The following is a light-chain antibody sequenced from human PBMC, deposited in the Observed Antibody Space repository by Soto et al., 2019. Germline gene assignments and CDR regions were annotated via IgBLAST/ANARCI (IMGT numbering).Light chain of an antibody. CDR1: QSVSSSY. Sequence: EIVLTQSPGTLSLSPGERATLSCRASQSVSSSYLAWYQQKPGQAPRLLIYGASSRATGIPDRFSGSGSGTGFTLTISRLEPEDCAVYYCQQYGSSLFTFGPGTNVDIK. V-gene: IGKV3-20*01. CDR3: QQYGSSLFT. CDR2: GAS. J-gene: IGKJ3*01.